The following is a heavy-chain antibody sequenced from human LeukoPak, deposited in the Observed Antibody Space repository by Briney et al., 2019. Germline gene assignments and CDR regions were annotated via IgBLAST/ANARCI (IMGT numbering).Heavy chain of an antibody. V-gene: IGHV3-49*04. D-gene: IGHD6-19*01. CDR1: GFTFGDYA. CDR3: TKEQWLVHYAFDY. Sequence: GGSLRLSCTASGFTFGDYAMSWVRQAPGKGLEWVGFIRSKAYGGTTEYAASVKGRFTISRDDSKSIAYLQMNSLKTEDTAVYYCTKEQWLVHYAFDYWGQGTLVTVSS. CDR2: IRSKAYGGTT. J-gene: IGHJ4*02.